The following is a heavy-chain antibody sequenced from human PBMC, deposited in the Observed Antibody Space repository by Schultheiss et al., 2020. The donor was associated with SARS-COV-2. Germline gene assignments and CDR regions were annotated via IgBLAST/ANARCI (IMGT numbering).Heavy chain of an antibody. D-gene: IGHD6-13*01. Sequence: GGSLRLSCTASGFTFGDYAMSWFRQAPGKGLEWVGFIRSKAYGGTTEYAASVKGRFTISRDDSKSIAYLQMNSLKTEDTAVYYCTRDIRSIAAAGDYWGQGTLVTVSS. CDR1: GFTFGDYA. CDR3: TRDIRSIAAAGDY. J-gene: IGHJ4*02. V-gene: IGHV3-49*03. CDR2: IRSKAYGGTT.